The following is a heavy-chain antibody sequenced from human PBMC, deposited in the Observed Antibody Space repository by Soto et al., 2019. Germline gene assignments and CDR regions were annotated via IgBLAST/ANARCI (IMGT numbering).Heavy chain of an antibody. Sequence: GGSLRLSCAASGITFIADAMSWVRQAPGKGLEWVSAISGSGATTYYADSVKGRFTISRDKSKNTLYLQMNSLRAEDTALYYCAKSFISNWYDYFDYWGQGSLVTVSS. J-gene: IGHJ4*02. CDR3: AKSFISNWYDYFDY. D-gene: IGHD6-13*01. V-gene: IGHV3-23*01. CDR1: GITFIADA. CDR2: ISGSGATT.